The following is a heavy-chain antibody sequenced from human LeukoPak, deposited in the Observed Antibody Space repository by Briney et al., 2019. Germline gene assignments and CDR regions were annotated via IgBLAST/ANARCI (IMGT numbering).Heavy chain of an antibody. V-gene: IGHV3-74*01. Sequence: GGSLRLSCAASGFTFSSYWMHWVRQAPGKGLVWVSRINSDGSSTSYADSMKGRFTISRDNAKNTLYLQMNSLRAEDTAVYYCAREDSNGWYLYFQHWGQGTLVTVSS. D-gene: IGHD6-19*01. J-gene: IGHJ1*01. CDR2: INSDGSST. CDR3: AREDSNGWYLYFQH. CDR1: GFTFSSYW.